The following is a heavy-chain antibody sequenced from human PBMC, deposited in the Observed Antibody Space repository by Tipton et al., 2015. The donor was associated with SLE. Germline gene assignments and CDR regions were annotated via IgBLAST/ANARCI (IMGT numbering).Heavy chain of an antibody. J-gene: IGHJ4*02. Sequence: PGLVKPSETLSLTCTVSGYSISSGYYWGWIRQPPGKGLEWIGSIYHSGSTNYNPSLKSRVTISVDTSKNQFSLKLSSVTAADTAVYYCARRLTRYSGYDYFDYWGQGTLVTVSS. V-gene: IGHV4-38-2*02. CDR3: ARRLTRYSGYDYFDY. D-gene: IGHD5-12*01. CDR2: IYHSGST. CDR1: GYSISSGYY.